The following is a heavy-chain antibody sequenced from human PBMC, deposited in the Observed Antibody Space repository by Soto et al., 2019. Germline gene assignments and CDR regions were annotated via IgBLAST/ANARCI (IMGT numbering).Heavy chain of an antibody. V-gene: IGHV1-2*02. CDR2: INPNSGGT. J-gene: IGHJ4*02. CDR1: GYTFTGYY. D-gene: IGHD6-6*01. CDR3: ARYAEYSSSSFDY. Sequence: QVQLVQSGAEVKKPGASVKVSCKASGYTFTGYYMHWVRQAPGQGLEWMGWINPNSGGTNYAQKCQGRVTMTRDTSISTAYMELSRLRSDDTAVYYCARYAEYSSSSFDYWGQGTLVTVSS.